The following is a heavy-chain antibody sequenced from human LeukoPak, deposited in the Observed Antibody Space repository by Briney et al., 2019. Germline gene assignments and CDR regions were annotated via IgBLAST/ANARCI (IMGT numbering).Heavy chain of an antibody. J-gene: IGHJ3*02. V-gene: IGHV1-69*13. CDR3: AWTDDYGDYGDAFDI. Sequence: GASVKVSCKASGGTFSSYAISWVRQAPGQGLEWMGGIIPIFGTANYAQKFQGRVTITADESTSTAYMELSRLRSDDTAVYYCAWTDDYGDYGDAFDIWGQGTMVTVSS. CDR1: GGTFSSYA. D-gene: IGHD4-17*01. CDR2: IIPIFGTA.